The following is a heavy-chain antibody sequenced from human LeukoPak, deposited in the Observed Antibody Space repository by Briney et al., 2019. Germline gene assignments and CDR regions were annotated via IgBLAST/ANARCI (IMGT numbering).Heavy chain of an antibody. CDR3: ARARSGTVVNPTDPYFDY. J-gene: IGHJ4*02. D-gene: IGHD4-23*01. CDR2: IYYSGST. Sequence: SETLSLTCTVPGGSVSSGSYYWSWIRQPPGKGLEWIGYIYYSGSTNYNPSLKSRVTISVDTSKNQFSLKLSSVTAEDTAVYYCARARSGTVVNPTDPYFDYWGQGTLVTVSS. CDR1: GGSVSSGSYY. V-gene: IGHV4-61*01.